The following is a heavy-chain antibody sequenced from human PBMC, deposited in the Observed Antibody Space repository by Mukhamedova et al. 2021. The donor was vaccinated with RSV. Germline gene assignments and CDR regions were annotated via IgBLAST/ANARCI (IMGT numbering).Heavy chain of an antibody. D-gene: IGHD6-19*01. Sequence: SYADSVKGRFTISRDNAKNTLYLQMNSLRAEDTAVYYCARAKHWAGLFDYWGQGTLVTVSS. CDR3: ARAKHWAGLFDY. J-gene: IGHJ4*02. V-gene: IGHV3-74*01.